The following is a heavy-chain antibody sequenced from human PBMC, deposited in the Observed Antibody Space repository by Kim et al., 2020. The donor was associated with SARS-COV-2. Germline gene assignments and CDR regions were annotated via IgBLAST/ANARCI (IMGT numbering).Heavy chain of an antibody. CDR2: VTNLGHT. CDR1: GASIRGLF. V-gene: IGHV4-34*01. D-gene: IGHD1-26*01. CDR3: AGGFREAWEVAYA. Sequence: SETLSLTCTVYGASIRGLFWTWIRQPPGKGLEWIGEVTNLGHTNYNASLNGRVTISSDTSKNHFSLKLTSVTAADTAIYYCAGGFREAWEVAYAWGQGTLVTVSS. J-gene: IGHJ5*02.